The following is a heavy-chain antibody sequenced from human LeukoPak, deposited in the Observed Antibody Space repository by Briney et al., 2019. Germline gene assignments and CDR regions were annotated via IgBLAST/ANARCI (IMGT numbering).Heavy chain of an antibody. Sequence: GGSLRLSCAASGFTFSSYSMNWVRQAPGKGLEWVSSISSSSSYIYYADSVKGRFTISRDNAKNSLYLQMNSLRAEDTAVYYCAKDRSLDYYDSSGTFGYWGQGTLVTVSS. CDR3: AKDRSLDYYDSSGTFGY. CDR1: GFTFSSYS. V-gene: IGHV3-21*01. J-gene: IGHJ4*02. D-gene: IGHD3-22*01. CDR2: ISSSSSYI.